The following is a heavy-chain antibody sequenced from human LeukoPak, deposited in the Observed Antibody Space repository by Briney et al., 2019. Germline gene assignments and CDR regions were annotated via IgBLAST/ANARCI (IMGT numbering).Heavy chain of an antibody. CDR2: ISSGSSTI. J-gene: IGHJ4*02. CDR1: GFTFSTYS. D-gene: IGHD2-15*01. Sequence: AGGSLRLSCAASGFTFSTYSMNWVRQAPGKGLEWLSYISSGSSTIYYADSVKGRFTISRDNAKNSLYLQMNSLRAEDTAVYYCARVPSDIVVVEPATPDFWGQGTLVTVSS. CDR3: ARVPSDIVVVEPATPDF. V-gene: IGHV3-48*04.